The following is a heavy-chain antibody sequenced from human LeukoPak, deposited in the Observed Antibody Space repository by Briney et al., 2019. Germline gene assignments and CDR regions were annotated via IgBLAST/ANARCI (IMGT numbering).Heavy chain of an antibody. J-gene: IGHJ3*02. V-gene: IGHV3-21*01. CDR2: IRSRSNEI. Sequence: GGSLRFYGTASGFTFTRFRLGWVRQAPGNGLEWVSSIRSRSNEIYYADSVKGRFTISRDNAKNSVFLQINSLRAEDTAVYYCTRDLDLYNDAFDIWGQGTRVIVSS. D-gene: IGHD1-14*01. CDR1: GFTFTRFR. CDR3: TRDLDLYNDAFDI.